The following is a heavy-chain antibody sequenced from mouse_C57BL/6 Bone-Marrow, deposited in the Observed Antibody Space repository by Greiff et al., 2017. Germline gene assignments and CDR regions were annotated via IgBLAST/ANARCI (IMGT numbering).Heavy chain of an antibody. CDR2: IYPGSGRT. J-gene: IGHJ3*01. D-gene: IGHD1-1*01. CDR3: ASYPGPHYYGSCYEVAY. CDR1: GYTFTSYW. V-gene: IGHV1-55*01. Sequence: QVQLQQPGAELVKPGASVKMSCKASGYTFTSYWITWVKQRPGQGLEWIGDIYPGSGRTNYNEKFKGKATLTVDTSYSTAYMQLSSLTSEDSAVYYCASYPGPHYYGSCYEVAYWGQGTLVTVSA.